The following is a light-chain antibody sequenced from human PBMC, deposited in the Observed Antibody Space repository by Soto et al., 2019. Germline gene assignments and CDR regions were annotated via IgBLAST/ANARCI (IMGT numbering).Light chain of an antibody. V-gene: IGKV1-5*01. CDR3: QQYNSYST. J-gene: IGKJ1*01. CDR2: DAS. Sequence: DIQMTQSPSTLYASVGDRVTITCRASQSISSWLAWYQQKPGKAPKLLIYDASSLESGVPSRFSGSGSGTEFTLTISSLQPDDFATYYCQQYNSYSTFGQGTNVDI. CDR1: QSISSW.